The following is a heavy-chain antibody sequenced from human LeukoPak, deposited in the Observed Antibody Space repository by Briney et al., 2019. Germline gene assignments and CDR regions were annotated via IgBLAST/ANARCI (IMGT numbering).Heavy chain of an antibody. Sequence: PSETLSLTCAVYGGSFSGYYWSWIRQPPGKGLEWIGEINHSGSTNYNPSLKSRVTISVDTSKNQFSLKLSSVTAADTAVYYCARGWMVRRGARFDYWGQGTLVTVSS. CDR1: GGSFSGYY. CDR3: ARGWMVRRGARFDY. J-gene: IGHJ4*02. CDR2: INHSGST. D-gene: IGHD3-10*01. V-gene: IGHV4-34*01.